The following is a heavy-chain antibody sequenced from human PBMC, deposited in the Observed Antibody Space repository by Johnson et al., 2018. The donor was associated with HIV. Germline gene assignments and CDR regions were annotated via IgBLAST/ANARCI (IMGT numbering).Heavy chain of an antibody. V-gene: IGHV3-20*04. CDR3: ARDCNKPGNAFDI. Sequence: VQLVESGGGVVRPGGSLRLSCTASGFTFRDYYMSWIRQPPGKGLEWVSGINWNGGSTGYADSVKGRFTISRDNAKNSLYLQMNSLRAEDTALYYCARDCNKPGNAFDIWGQGTMVTVSS. CDR2: INWNGGST. CDR1: GFTFRDYY. J-gene: IGHJ3*02.